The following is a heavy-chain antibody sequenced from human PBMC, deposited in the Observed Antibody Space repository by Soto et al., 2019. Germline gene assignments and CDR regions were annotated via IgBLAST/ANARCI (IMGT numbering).Heavy chain of an antibody. V-gene: IGHV1-18*01. CDR1: GYTFTSYG. CDR3: AREGVTAETSSIEWPVCHWYGID. Sequence: ASVKFSFKAAGYTFTSYGISWVRQAPGQGLDCMGWISAYNGNTNYAQKLQGRVTMTTDTSTSTAYMELRGLRADDTSVYYCAREGVTAETSSIEWPVCHWYGID. D-gene: IGHD1-1*01. CDR2: ISAYNGNT. J-gene: IGHJ6*01.